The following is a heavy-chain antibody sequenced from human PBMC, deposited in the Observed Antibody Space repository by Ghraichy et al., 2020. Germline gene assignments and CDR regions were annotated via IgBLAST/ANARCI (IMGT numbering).Heavy chain of an antibody. CDR1: GFTFSTYS. Sequence: GGSLRLSCAASGFTFSTYSMNWVRQAPGKGLEWVSSISRSESYIYYADSVKGRFTISRDNAKNSLYLQMKRLRAEDTAVYYCARDRNPNRDHSYDFDIWGKGTIVTVYS. D-gene: IGHD1-14*01. CDR2: ISRSESYI. J-gene: IGHJ3*02. CDR3: ARDRNPNRDHSYDFDI. V-gene: IGHV3-21*01.